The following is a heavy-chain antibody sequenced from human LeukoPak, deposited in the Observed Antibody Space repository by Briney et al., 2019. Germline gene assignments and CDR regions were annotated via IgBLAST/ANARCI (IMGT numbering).Heavy chain of an antibody. J-gene: IGHJ4*02. D-gene: IGHD3-22*01. CDR3: ARLEYSSGYYDY. V-gene: IGHV4-34*01. CDR2: INHSGST. CDR1: GGSFSGYY. Sequence: KPSETLSLTCAVYGGSFSGYYWSWIRQPPGKGLEWIGEINHSGSTNYNPSLKSRVTISVDTSKNQISLKLSSVTAADTAVYYCARLEYSSGYYDYWGQGTLVTVSS.